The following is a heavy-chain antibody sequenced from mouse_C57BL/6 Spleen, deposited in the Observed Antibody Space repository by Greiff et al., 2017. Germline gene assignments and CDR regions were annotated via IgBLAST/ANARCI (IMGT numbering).Heavy chain of an antibody. CDR2: ISSGGDYI. D-gene: IGHD1-1*01. Sequence: EVKLVASGEGLVKPGGSLKLSCAASGFTFSSYAMSWVRQTPEKRLEWVAYISSGGDYIYYADTVKGRFTISRDNARNTRYLTMSSLKSEDTAMYYGTRDRDITTVVATDVDVWGTGTTVTVSS. CDR3: TRDRDITTVVATDVDV. CDR1: GFTFSSYA. J-gene: IGHJ1*03. V-gene: IGHV5-9-1*02.